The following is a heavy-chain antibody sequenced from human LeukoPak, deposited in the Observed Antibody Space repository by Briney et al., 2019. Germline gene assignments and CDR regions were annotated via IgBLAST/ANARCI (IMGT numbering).Heavy chain of an antibody. V-gene: IGHV1-69*04. D-gene: IGHD3-22*01. CDR1: GGTSNSQA. CDR3: ATTNDGGGYQWGDFFDY. CDR2: IISNLGTT. J-gene: IGHJ4*02. Sequence: SVKVSCKASGGTSNSQAISWVRQAPGQGLEWMGRIISNLGTTNRAQKFQDRVTLTAGKSTNTAYMELTSLTSDDTAIYYCATTNDGGGYQWGDFFDYWGQGTLVTVSS.